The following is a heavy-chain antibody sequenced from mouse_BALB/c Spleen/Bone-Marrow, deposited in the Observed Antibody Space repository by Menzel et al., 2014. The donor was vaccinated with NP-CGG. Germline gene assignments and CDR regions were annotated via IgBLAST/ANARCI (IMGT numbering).Heavy chain of an antibody. V-gene: IGHV2-4-1*01. CDR2: IWSGGST. CDR3: ASNWDYAMDY. Sequence: QVQLQQSGPGLVQPSQSLSITCTVSGFSLTSYGVHWVRQSPGKGLEWLGVIWSGGSTDYNAAFISRLGISKDNSKSQVFFKMNSLQADDTAIYYCASNWDYAMDYWGQGTSVTVSS. J-gene: IGHJ4*01. CDR1: GFSLTSYG. D-gene: IGHD4-1*01.